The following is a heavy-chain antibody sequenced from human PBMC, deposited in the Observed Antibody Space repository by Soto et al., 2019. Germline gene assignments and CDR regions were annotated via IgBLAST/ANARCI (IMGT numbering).Heavy chain of an antibody. V-gene: IGHV5-51*01. CDR1: GYSFTSYW. CDR2: IYPGDSDT. CDR3: ARVGGSYYQGYYYYGMDV. D-gene: IGHD1-26*01. Sequence: SLKISCKGSGYSFTSYWIGWVRQMPGKGLEWMGIIYPGDSDTRYSPSFQGQVTISADKSISTAYLQWSSLKASDTAMYYCARVGGSYYQGYYYYGMDVWGQGTTVTVSS. J-gene: IGHJ6*02.